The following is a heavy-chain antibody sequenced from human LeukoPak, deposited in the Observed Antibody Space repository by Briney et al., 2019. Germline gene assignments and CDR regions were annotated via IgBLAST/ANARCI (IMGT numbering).Heavy chain of an antibody. CDR1: GGTFSSYA. Sequence: SVKVSCKASGGTFSSYAISWVRQAPGQGLEWMGGIIPIFGTANYAQKFQGRVTITADESTSTAYMELSSLRSEDTAVYYCARDQGGYYQMIWFDPWGQGTLVTVSS. J-gene: IGHJ5*02. CDR2: IIPIFGTA. V-gene: IGHV1-69*01. D-gene: IGHD3-22*01. CDR3: ARDQGGYYQMIWFDP.